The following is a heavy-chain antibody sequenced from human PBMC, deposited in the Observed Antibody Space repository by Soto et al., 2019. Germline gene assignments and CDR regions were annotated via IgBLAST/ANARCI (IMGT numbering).Heavy chain of an antibody. CDR2: ISGSGSTI. V-gene: IGHV3-48*02. J-gene: IGHJ4*02. Sequence: HLGGSLRLSCIVSGFTFSSYNMNWVRQAPGKGLEWVTYISGSGSTIYYADSVKGRFTISRDNVKNSLYLQMNSLRDEDTAVYYCARSKYIDYWGQGTLVTVSS. CDR1: GFTFSSYN. D-gene: IGHD4-4*01. CDR3: ARSKYIDY.